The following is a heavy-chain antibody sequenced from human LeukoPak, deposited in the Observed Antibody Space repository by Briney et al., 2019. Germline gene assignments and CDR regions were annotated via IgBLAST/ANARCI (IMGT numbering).Heavy chain of an antibody. CDR2: IKQDGSEK. D-gene: IGHD7-27*01. J-gene: IGHJ4*02. CDR1: GFTFSSYG. V-gene: IGHV3-7*01. CDR3: VRWDELWGFAFDY. Sequence: PGGSLRLSCAASGFTFSSYGMHWVRQAPGKGLEWVANIKQDGSEKYYVDSVKGRFTISRDNAKNSLYLQMNSLRAEDTAVYYCVRWDELWGFAFDYWGQGTLVTVSS.